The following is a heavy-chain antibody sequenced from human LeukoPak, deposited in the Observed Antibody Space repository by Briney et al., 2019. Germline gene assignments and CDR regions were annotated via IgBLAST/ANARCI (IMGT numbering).Heavy chain of an antibody. V-gene: IGHV4-59*01. D-gene: IGHD3-9*01. CDR3: ARTYYDILTGYYEWYFDL. Sequence: SETLSLTCTVSGGSISSYYWGWIRQPPGKGLEWIGSIYYSGSTNYNPSLKSRVTISVDTSKNQFSLKLSSVTAADTAVYYCARTYYDILTGYYEWYFDLWGRGTLVTVSS. J-gene: IGHJ2*01. CDR1: GGSISSYY. CDR2: IYYSGST.